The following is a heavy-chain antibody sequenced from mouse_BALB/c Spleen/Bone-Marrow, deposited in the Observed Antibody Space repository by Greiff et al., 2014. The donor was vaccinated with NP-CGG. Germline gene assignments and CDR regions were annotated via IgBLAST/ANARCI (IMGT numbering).Heavy chain of an antibody. CDR3: ASLYDGYSVFVY. Sequence: EVKVEESGGGLVKLGGSPKLSCAASGFTFSSYYMSWVRQTPEKRLELVAAINTNGGSTYYPDTVKGRFTISRDNAKNTLYLQMSSLKSEDTALYYCASLYDGYSVFVYWGQGTLVTVSA. CDR2: INTNGGST. J-gene: IGHJ3*01. D-gene: IGHD2-3*01. CDR1: GFTFSSYY. V-gene: IGHV5-6-2*01.